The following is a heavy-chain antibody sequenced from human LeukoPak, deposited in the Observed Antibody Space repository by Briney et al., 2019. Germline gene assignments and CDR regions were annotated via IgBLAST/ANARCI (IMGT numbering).Heavy chain of an antibody. CDR2: MSTNGRYI. J-gene: IGHJ3*02. Sequence: GGSLRLSCVASGFTFSTYTMNWVRQAPGKGLEWVSCMSTNGRYIYYADSVKGRFTISRDNTKNTVYLQLSSLRAEDTALYCCARENAEAFDIWGQGTMVTVSS. CDR1: GFTFSTYT. V-gene: IGHV3-21*01. CDR3: ARENAEAFDI.